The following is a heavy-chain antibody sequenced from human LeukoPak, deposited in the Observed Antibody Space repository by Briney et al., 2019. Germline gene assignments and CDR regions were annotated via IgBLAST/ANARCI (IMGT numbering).Heavy chain of an antibody. J-gene: IGHJ4*02. CDR3: ARGPDCSSTSCANDY. Sequence: SETLSLTCAVYGGSFSGYYWSWIRQPPGKGLEWIGEINHSGSTNYNPSLKSRVTILVDTSKNQFSLKLSSVTAADTAVYYCARGPDCSSTSCANDYWGQGTLVTVSS. CDR2: INHSGST. V-gene: IGHV4-34*01. D-gene: IGHD2-2*01. CDR1: GGSFSGYY.